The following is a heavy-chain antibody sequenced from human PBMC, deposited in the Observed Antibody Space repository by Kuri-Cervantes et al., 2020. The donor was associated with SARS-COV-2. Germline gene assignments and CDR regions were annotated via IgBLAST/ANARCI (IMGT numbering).Heavy chain of an antibody. CDR3: ARVHDSSGYKSLDI. J-gene: IGHJ3*02. D-gene: IGHD3-22*01. Sequence: GSLRLSCAVSGYSISSGYYWGRIRQPPGKGLEWIGSIYHSGSTYYNPSLKSRVTISVDTSKNQFPLKLSSVTAADTAVYYCARVHDSSGYKSLDIWGQGTMVTVSS. V-gene: IGHV4-38-2*01. CDR2: IYHSGST. CDR1: GYSISSGYY.